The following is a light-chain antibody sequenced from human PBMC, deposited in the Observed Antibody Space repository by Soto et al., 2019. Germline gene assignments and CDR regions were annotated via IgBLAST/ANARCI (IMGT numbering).Light chain of an antibody. V-gene: IGLV2-11*01. CDR2: DVN. CDR3: CSQVGTNTVI. CDR1: SRDVGYYNY. Sequence: QSALTQPRSVSGSPGQSVTISCTGTSRDVGYYNYVSWYQQHPGKAPNLMIFDVNRRPSGVPDRFSGSKSGNTASLTISGLQAEDEADYYCCSQVGTNTVIFGGGTKLTVL. J-gene: IGLJ2*01.